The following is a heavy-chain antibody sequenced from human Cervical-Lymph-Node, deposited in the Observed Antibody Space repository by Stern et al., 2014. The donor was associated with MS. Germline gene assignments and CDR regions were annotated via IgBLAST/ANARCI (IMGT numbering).Heavy chain of an antibody. CDR2: ISYDGKNK. D-gene: IGHD1-1*01. CDR1: GFTFTNYG. V-gene: IGHV3-30*18. J-gene: IGHJ6*02. CDR3: AKVLERNYYYYYGMDV. Sequence: QVQLVQSGADLVQPARSLRLSCAVSGFTFTNYGMHWVRQAPGKGLEWVAVISYDGKNKYYADSVKGRFTISRDNSKNSLHLQMNSLRTEDTAVYHCAKVLERNYYYYYGMDVWGQGTTVTVS.